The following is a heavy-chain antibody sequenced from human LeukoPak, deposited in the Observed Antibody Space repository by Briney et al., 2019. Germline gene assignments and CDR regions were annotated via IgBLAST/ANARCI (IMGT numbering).Heavy chain of an antibody. V-gene: IGHV3-15*07. CDR3: ATDFYDTT. D-gene: IGHD3-22*01. CDR2: IRSNSDGGTI. J-gene: IGHJ5*02. Sequence: PGGSLRLSCATSGFTFSNAWMNWVRQAPGKGLEWVGRIRSNSDGGTIDYAAPVKGRFALSRDDSKNTLYLQMNSLQTEDTAVYYCATDFYDTTWGQGTLVTVSS. CDR1: GFTFSNAW.